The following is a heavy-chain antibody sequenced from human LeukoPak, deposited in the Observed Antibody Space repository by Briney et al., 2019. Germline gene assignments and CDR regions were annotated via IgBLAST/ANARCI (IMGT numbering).Heavy chain of an antibody. J-gene: IGHJ4*02. V-gene: IGHV3-23*01. D-gene: IGHD2-2*01. CDR3: AKDLGVVPAAISD. Sequence: PSGGSLRLSCAASGFTFRNYAMTWVRRTPGKGLEWVSAIGGSGGDTYYADSVKGRFTISRDNSKNTLYLQMNSLRAEDTAVYYCAKDLGVVPAAISDWGQGTLVTVSS. CDR1: GFTFRNYA. CDR2: IGGSGGDT.